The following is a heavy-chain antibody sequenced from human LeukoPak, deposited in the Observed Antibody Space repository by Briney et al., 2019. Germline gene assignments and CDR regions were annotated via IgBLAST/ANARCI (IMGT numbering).Heavy chain of an antibody. CDR2: ISSSSSYI. D-gene: IGHD3-3*01. CDR3: ARDEGATIFGVLPDY. V-gene: IGHV3-21*01. J-gene: IGHJ4*02. Sequence: PGGSLRLSCAASGFTFSSYSMNWVRRAPGKGLEWGSCISSSSSYIYYADSVKGRFTISRDNAKNSLYLQMNSLRAEDTAVYYCARDEGATIFGVLPDYSGQGTLVTVSS. CDR1: GFTFSSYS.